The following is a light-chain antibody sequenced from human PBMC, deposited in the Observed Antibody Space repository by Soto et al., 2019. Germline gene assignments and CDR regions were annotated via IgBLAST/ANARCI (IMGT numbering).Light chain of an antibody. CDR2: DVT. CDR3: CSYAGSYTWV. Sequence: QSVLTQPRSVSGSPGQSVTISCTGTSSDVGNYNYVSWYQQHPGKAPKLMIYDVTKRPSGVPDHFSGSKSGNTASLTISGLQAEDEADYYCCSYAGSYTWVFGGGTKLTVL. J-gene: IGLJ3*02. CDR1: SSDVGNYNY. V-gene: IGLV2-11*01.